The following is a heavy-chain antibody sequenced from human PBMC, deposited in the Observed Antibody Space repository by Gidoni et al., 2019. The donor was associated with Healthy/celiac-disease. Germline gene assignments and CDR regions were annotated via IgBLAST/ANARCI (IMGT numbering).Heavy chain of an antibody. CDR3: AREFRVAAHDAFDI. Sequence: QVQLVQSGAEAKKPGASVKVSCKAPGYTFTSYYMHWVRQAPGQGLEWMGISNPSGGSTSYEQKFQGRVTMTRDTSTSTVYMELSSLRSEDTAVYYCAREFRVAAHDAFDIWGQGTMVTVSS. V-gene: IGHV1-46*03. D-gene: IGHD6-6*01. CDR1: GYTFTSYY. CDR2: SNPSGGST. J-gene: IGHJ3*02.